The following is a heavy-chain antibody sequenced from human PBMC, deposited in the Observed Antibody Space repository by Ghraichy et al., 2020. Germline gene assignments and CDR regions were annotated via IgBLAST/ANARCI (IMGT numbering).Heavy chain of an antibody. J-gene: IGHJ5*02. Sequence: GGSLRLSCTTSGFTFSTYAMNWVRQAPGKGPEWISSIRSSGSSTFYADSVKGRFTISRDNAKNSLSLQMNNLRVEDTAVYYCTRDGTWGQGTLVTVSP. CDR2: IRSSGSST. CDR1: GFTFSTYA. CDR3: TRDGT. V-gene: IGHV3-48*03.